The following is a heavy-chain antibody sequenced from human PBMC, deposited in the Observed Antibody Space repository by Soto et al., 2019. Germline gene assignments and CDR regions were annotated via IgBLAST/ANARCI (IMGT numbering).Heavy chain of an antibody. Sequence: QVQLVESGGGVVQPGRSLRLSCAASGFTFSSYGMHWVRQAPGKGLEWVAVISYDGSNKYYADSVKGRFTISRDNSKNTLYLQMNSLRAEDTAVYYCAKCNGDIYYYYAIDVWGQGTTVHGSS. CDR2: ISYDGSNK. V-gene: IGHV3-30*18. CDR1: GFTFSSYG. D-gene: IGHD2-8*01. CDR3: AKCNGDIYYYYAIDV. J-gene: IGHJ6*02.